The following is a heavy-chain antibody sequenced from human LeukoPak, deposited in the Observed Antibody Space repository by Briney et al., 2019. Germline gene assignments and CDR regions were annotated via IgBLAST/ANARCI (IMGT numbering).Heavy chain of an antibody. V-gene: IGHV3-74*01. Sequence: GGSLRLSCTASGFTFSSYAMNWVRQAPGKGLVRVSRINSDGRSIIYADSVKGRFTISRDNAENTLYLQMNSLRVEDTAVYYCTRGGSPPEALGDALDIWGQGTMVTVSS. J-gene: IGHJ3*02. CDR2: INSDGRSI. CDR1: GFTFSSYA. D-gene: IGHD1-26*01. CDR3: TRGGSPPEALGDALDI.